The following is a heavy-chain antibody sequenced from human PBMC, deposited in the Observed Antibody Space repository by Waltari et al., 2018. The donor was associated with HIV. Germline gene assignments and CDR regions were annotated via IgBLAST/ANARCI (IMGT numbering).Heavy chain of an antibody. CDR2: ISWNSGSI. D-gene: IGHD1-1*01. CDR3: ARTDNNWFDP. Sequence: EVQLVESGGGLVQPGRSLRLSCAASGFTFDDYAMHWVRQAPGKGLEWVSGISWNSGSIGYADSVKGRFTISRDNAKNSLYLQMNSLRAEDTALYYCARTDNNWFDPWGQGTLVTVSS. J-gene: IGHJ5*02. CDR1: GFTFDDYA. V-gene: IGHV3-9*01.